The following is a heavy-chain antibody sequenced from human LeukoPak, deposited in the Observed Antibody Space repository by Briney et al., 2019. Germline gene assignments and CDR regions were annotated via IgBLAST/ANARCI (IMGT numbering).Heavy chain of an antibody. D-gene: IGHD6-13*01. J-gene: IGHJ6*02. CDR3: AKDRHSSSWYPYYYYYGMDV. CDR1: GFTFSSYA. CDR2: ISGSGGST. Sequence: PGGSLRLSCAASGFTFSSYAMSWVRQAPGKGLEWVSAISGSGGSTYYADSVKGRFTISRDNSKNTLYLQMNSLRAEDTAVYYCAKDRHSSSWYPYYYYYGMDVWGQGTTVTVSS. V-gene: IGHV3-23*01.